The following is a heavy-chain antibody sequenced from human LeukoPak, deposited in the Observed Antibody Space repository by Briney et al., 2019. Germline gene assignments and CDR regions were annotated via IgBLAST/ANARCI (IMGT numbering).Heavy chain of an antibody. CDR2: IYYSGST. J-gene: IGHJ4*02. CDR1: GGSISSYY. D-gene: IGHD3-3*01. CDR3: ARDRGGDFWSGYSHHYFDY. Sequence: KPSETLSLTCTVSGGSISSYYWSWIRQPPGKGLEWIGYIYYSGSTNYNPSLKSRVTISVDTSKNQFSLKLSSVTAADTAVYYCARDRGGDFWSGYSHHYFDYWGQGTLVTVSS. V-gene: IGHV4-59*12.